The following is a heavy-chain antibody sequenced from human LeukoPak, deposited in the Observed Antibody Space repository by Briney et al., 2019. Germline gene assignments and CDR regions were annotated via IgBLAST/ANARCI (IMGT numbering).Heavy chain of an antibody. CDR3: AKDGKSRFSDWHNAFDI. D-gene: IGHD3-9*01. CDR1: GGSISSSSYY. Sequence: PSETLSLTCTVSGGSISSSSYYWGWIRQPPGKGLEWIGSIYYSGSTYYNPSLKSRVTISVDTSNNQFSLKLNSVTAADTAVYYCAKDGKSRFSDWHNAFDIWGQGTMVTVST. J-gene: IGHJ3*02. CDR2: IYYSGST. V-gene: IGHV4-39*07.